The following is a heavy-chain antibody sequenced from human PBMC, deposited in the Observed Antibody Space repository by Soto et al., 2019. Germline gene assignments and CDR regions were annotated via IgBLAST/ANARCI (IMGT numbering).Heavy chain of an antibody. V-gene: IGHV6-1*01. Sequence: SQTLSLTCAISGDSVSSNSAAWNWIRQSPSRGLEWLGRTYYRSKWYNNYAVSLKSRITINPDTSKNQFSPQLNSVTPEDTAVHYCTREVHSGSLNWGQGTLVTVSS. CDR1: GDSVSSNSAA. CDR3: TREVHSGSLN. CDR2: TYYRSKWYN. J-gene: IGHJ4*02. D-gene: IGHD1-26*01.